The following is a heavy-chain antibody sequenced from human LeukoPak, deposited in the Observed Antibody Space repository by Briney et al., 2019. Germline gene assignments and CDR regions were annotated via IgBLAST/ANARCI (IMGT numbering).Heavy chain of an antibody. CDR2: INPNSGGT. D-gene: IGHD2-15*01. CDR3: ARDKGREDIVVVVAGSRDNYYMDV. J-gene: IGHJ6*03. Sequence: ASVKVSCKASGYTFTSYYMHWVRQAPGQGLEWMGWINPNSGGTNYAQKFQGRVTMTRDTSISTAYMELSRLRSDDTAVYYCARDKGREDIVVVVAGSRDNYYMDVWGKGTTVTVSS. CDR1: GYTFTSYY. V-gene: IGHV1-2*02.